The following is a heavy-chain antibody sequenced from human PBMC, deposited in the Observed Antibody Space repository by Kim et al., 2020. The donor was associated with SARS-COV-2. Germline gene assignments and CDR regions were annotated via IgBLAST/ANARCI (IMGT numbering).Heavy chain of an antibody. CDR2: IIHSGST. J-gene: IGHJ5*02. Sequence: SETLSLTCAVDGGSFSGFYWTWIRQPPGKGLEWIGEIIHSGSTDYNPSLKSRVTMSVDTSKNQFSLKLSSVTAADTAMYYCARGPFFYASGGSSPCRLDAGGQGTLVTVSS. D-gene: IGHD3-10*01. V-gene: IGHV4-34*01. CDR3: ARGPFFYASGGSSPCRLDA. CDR1: GGSFSGFY.